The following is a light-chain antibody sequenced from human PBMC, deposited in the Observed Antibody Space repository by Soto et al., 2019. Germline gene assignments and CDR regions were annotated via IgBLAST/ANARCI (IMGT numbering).Light chain of an antibody. Sequence: ERVTXTCRASQTINSWLAWYQQKPGKAPKLLIYDASSLESGVPSRFSRSGSGTEFTLTISSLQSEDFALYFCQHYNIWPQTFGQGTKVDIK. J-gene: IGKJ1*01. CDR1: QTINSW. CDR2: DAS. V-gene: IGKV1-5*01. CDR3: QHYNIWPQT.